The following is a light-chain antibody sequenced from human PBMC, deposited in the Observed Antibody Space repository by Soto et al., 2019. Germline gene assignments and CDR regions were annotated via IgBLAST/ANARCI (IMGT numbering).Light chain of an antibody. Sequence: QSALPQPPSASGSPGQSVTFSCTGTTTDVGGYNYVSWYQQHPGKAPKLIIYEVNKRPSGVPHRFSGSKSGNTASLTVSGLQAEDEADYYCSSYEASNTVVFGGGTKLTVL. CDR3: SSYEASNTVV. CDR2: EVN. V-gene: IGLV2-8*01. CDR1: TTDVGGYNY. J-gene: IGLJ2*01.